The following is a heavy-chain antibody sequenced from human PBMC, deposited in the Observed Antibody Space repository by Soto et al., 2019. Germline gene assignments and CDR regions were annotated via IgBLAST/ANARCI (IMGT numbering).Heavy chain of an antibody. D-gene: IGHD1-26*01. CDR3: ARVKGGEGGKGDPLDL. Sequence: EEQLVESGGGLVQPGGSLRLSCAASGFDLGGLWMHWVRQDPSKGLVWVAHVDGHGKTKYADSVKGRFTVSRDNAKNKEYMQMHGLRVEDKAVSHCARVKGGEGGKGDPLDLWGQGILVTVSS. J-gene: IGHJ1*01. CDR2: VDGHGKT. V-gene: IGHV3-74*03. CDR1: GFDLGGLW.